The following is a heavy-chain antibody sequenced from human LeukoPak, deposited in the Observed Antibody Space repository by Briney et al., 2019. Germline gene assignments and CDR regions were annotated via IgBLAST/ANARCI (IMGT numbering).Heavy chain of an antibody. J-gene: IGHJ4*02. CDR2: ISGSGDNT. V-gene: IGHV3-23*01. CDR3: AKEKLGDFDY. D-gene: IGHD1-26*01. Sequence: GGSLRLSCAASGFTFSSYAMSWVRQAPGKGLEWVSGISGSGDNTYYADSVKGRFTISRDNSKNTLYLQMNSLRAEDTAVYYCAKEKLGDFDYWGQGTLVTVSS. CDR1: GFTFSSYA.